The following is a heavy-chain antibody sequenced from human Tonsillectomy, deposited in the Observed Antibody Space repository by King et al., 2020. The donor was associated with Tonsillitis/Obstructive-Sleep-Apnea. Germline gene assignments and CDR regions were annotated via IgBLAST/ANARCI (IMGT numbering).Heavy chain of an antibody. J-gene: IGHJ3*02. CDR1: GVTFSSYV. CDR3: AKESRGRAANDAFDI. CDR2: ISGMGGST. V-gene: IGHV3-23*04. D-gene: IGHD2-15*01. Sequence: VQLVESGGGLVQPGGSLRLSCAASGVTFSSYVMSWVRQAPGKGLEWVSAISGMGGSTYYADSAKGRFTIARGNSKNTLYLQKNSLRAEDTAVYYCAKESRGRAANDAFDIWGQGTMVTVSS.